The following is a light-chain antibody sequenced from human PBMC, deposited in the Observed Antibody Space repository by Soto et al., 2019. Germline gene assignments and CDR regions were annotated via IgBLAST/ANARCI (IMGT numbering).Light chain of an antibody. CDR3: LQDYNYPWT. CDR2: AAS. CDR1: QSISSY. J-gene: IGKJ1*01. V-gene: IGKV1-6*01. Sequence: IQMTQSPSSLSASVGDSVTISCRAGQSISSYLNWYQQKPGKAPKLLIYAASSVQSGVPSRFSGGGSGTDFTLTISSLQPEDFATYYCLQDYNYPWTFGQGTKVDI.